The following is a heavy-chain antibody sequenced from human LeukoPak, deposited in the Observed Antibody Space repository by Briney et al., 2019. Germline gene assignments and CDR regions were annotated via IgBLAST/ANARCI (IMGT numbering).Heavy chain of an antibody. CDR1: GFSLSTSGVG. J-gene: IGHJ4*02. Sequence: SGPTLVNPTQTLTLTCTFSGFSLSTSGVGVGWIRQPPGKALEWLALIYWDDDKRYSPSLKSRLTITKDTSKNQVVLTMTNMDPVDTATYYCARTRYDISTGPLDYWGQGTLVTVSS. CDR3: ARTRYDISTGPLDY. V-gene: IGHV2-5*02. CDR2: IYWDDDK. D-gene: IGHD3-9*01.